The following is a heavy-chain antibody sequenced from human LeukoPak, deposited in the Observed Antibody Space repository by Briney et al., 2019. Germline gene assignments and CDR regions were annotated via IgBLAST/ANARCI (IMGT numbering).Heavy chain of an antibody. CDR3: ARHPLGYSYGYDWFDP. J-gene: IGHJ5*02. D-gene: IGHD5-18*01. Sequence: SETLSLTCTVSGGSISSSSYYWGWIRQPPGKGLEWIGEINHSGSTNYNPSLKSRVTISVDTSKNQFSLKLSSVTAADTAVYYCARHPLGYSYGYDWFDPWGQGTLVTVSS. CDR2: INHSGST. CDR1: GGSISSSSYY. V-gene: IGHV4-39*01.